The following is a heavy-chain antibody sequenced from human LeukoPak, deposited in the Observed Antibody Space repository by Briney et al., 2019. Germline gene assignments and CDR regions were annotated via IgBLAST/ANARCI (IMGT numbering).Heavy chain of an antibody. CDR1: GYTFTSYY. J-gene: IGHJ6*02. Sequence: ASVKVSCKASGYTFTSYYMHWVRQAPGQGLEWMGIINPSGGSTSYAQKFQGRVTMTRDTSTSTVYMELSSLRSEDTAVYYCARELAYCGGDCYSPTVWDYYYGMDVWGQGTTVTVSS. D-gene: IGHD2-21*02. CDR3: ARELAYCGGDCYSPTVWDYYYGMDV. CDR2: INPSGGST. V-gene: IGHV1-46*01.